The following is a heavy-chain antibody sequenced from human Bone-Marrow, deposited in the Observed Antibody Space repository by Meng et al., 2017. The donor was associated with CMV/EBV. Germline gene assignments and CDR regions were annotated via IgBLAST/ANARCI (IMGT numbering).Heavy chain of an antibody. CDR1: GGSISSYY. V-gene: IGHV4-59*01. J-gene: IGHJ6*02. Sequence: SETLSLTCTVSGGSISSYYWSWIRQPPGKGLEWIGYIYYSGSTNYNPSLKSRVTISVDTSKNQFSLKLSSVTAADTAVYYCARGYMAAAYGMDVWGQGTKVTVSS. CDR3: ARGYMAAAYGMDV. D-gene: IGHD6-13*01. CDR2: IYYSGST.